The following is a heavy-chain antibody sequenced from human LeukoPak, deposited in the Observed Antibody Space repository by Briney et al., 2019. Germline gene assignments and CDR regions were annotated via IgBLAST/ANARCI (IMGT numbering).Heavy chain of an antibody. D-gene: IGHD6-13*01. Sequence: GGSLRLSCKASGFSFNSYSMNWVRQAPGKGLEWVSSISRSSNYIYYADSMKGRFTISRDNAKNTLYLQMNNLRVEDTAVYYCARDRTAADPWGQGTLVTVSS. CDR3: ARDRTAADP. V-gene: IGHV3-21*04. CDR2: ISRSSNYI. J-gene: IGHJ5*02. CDR1: GFSFNSYS.